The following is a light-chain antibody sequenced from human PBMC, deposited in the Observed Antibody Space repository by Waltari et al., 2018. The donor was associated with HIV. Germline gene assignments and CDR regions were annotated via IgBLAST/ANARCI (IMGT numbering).Light chain of an antibody. CDR1: TGAVTSGHH. V-gene: IGLV7-46*01. Sequence: QAVVTQEPSLTVSPGGTVTLTCGSGTGAVTSGHHPDWFQRKPGQTPRTLIYDTNNKHSCTPARFSGSRLGGKAALTLSGAQPEDEAEYYCLLSYSGARVFGGGTKLTVL. J-gene: IGLJ3*02. CDR2: DTN. CDR3: LLSYSGARV.